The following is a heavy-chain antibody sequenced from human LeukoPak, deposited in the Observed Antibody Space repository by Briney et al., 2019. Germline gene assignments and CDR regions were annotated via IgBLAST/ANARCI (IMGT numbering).Heavy chain of an antibody. D-gene: IGHD3-3*01. V-gene: IGHV3-30-3*01. J-gene: IGHJ4*02. CDR1: GFTFSSYA. Sequence: GGSLRLSCAASGFTFSSYAMHWVRQAPGKGLEWVAVISYDGSNKYYADSVKGRFTISRDNSKNTLYLQMNSLRAEDTAVYYCARDIAPLRSRTSYYDFWSGYLHWGQGTLVTVSS. CDR3: ARDIAPLRSRTSYYDFWSGYLH. CDR2: ISYDGSNK.